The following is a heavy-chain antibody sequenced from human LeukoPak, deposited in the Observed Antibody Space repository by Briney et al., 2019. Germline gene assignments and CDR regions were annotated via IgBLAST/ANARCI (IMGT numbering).Heavy chain of an antibody. CDR1: GFTFSSYA. D-gene: IGHD4-23*01. CDR2: VSYDGSNP. V-gene: IGHV3-30-3*01. CDR3: AREANGGNPFGY. J-gene: IGHJ4*02. Sequence: GGSLRLSCAASGFTFSSYAMHWVRQAPGKGLEWVAVVSYDGSNPYYGDSVKGRSTISRDNSKDTLYLQMNNLKTEDTAVYYCAREANGGNPFGYWGQGTLVTVSS.